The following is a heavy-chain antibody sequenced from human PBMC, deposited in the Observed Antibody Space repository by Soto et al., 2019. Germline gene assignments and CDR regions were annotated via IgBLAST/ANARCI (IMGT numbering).Heavy chain of an antibody. D-gene: IGHD5-12*01. CDR2: ISSSSSYI. CDR1: GVTVNSYS. Sequence: PGGSLRLGWAASGVTVNSYSMDGVRQAKGKGLEWVSSISSSSSYIYYADSVKGRFTISRDNAKNSLYLQMNSLRAEDTAVYYCARGTGGYDRNGMDVWGQGTTVTVSS. CDR3: ARGTGGYDRNGMDV. V-gene: IGHV3-21*01. J-gene: IGHJ6*02.